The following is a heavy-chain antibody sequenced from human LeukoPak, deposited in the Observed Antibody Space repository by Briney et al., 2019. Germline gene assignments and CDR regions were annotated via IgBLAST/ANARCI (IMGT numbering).Heavy chain of an antibody. D-gene: IGHD2-2*01. Sequence: GRSLRLSCAASGFTFSAYGMHWVRQAPGKGLEWVAVIWYDGSNKYYAESVKGRFTISRDDSKNSLYLQMNSLRAEDTAVYYCARDINLYCSSTSCPGGYGMDVWGQGTTVTVSS. CDR1: GFTFSAYG. J-gene: IGHJ6*02. CDR3: ARDINLYCSSTSCPGGYGMDV. V-gene: IGHV3-33*01. CDR2: IWYDGSNK.